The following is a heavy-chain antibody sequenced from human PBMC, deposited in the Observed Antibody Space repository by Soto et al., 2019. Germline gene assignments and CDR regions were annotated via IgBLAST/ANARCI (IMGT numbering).Heavy chain of an antibody. CDR2: IYYSGST. V-gene: IGHV4-31*03. Sequence: LTCTVSGGSISSGGYYWSWIRQHPGKGLEWIGYIYYSGSTYYNPSLKSRVTISVDTSKNQFSLKLSSVTAADTAVYYCARGPYYDFWSGYSRKDGMDVWGQGTTVTVSS. CDR1: GGSISSGGYY. D-gene: IGHD3-3*01. J-gene: IGHJ6*02. CDR3: ARGPYYDFWSGYSRKDGMDV.